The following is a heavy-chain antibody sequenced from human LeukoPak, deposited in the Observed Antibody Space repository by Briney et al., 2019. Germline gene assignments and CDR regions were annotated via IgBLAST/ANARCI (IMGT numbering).Heavy chain of an antibody. CDR3: ARSVTPLLWFGELLTALDY. V-gene: IGHV3-23*01. J-gene: IGHJ4*02. D-gene: IGHD3-10*01. CDR2: ISGSGGST. CDR1: GFTFSSYA. Sequence: PGGSLRLSCAASGFTFSSYAMSWVRQAPGKGLEWVSAISGSGGSTYYADSVKGRFTISRDNSKNTLYLQMNSLRAEDTAVYYCARSVTPLLWFGELLTALDYWGQGTLVTVSS.